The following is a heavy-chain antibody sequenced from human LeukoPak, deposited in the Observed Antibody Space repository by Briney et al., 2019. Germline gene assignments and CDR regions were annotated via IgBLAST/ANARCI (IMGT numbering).Heavy chain of an antibody. Sequence: GGSLRLSCVVSGFTFSSYNMNWVRQAPGKGLEWVSSITTSSSTIHYSDSVKGRFTISRDNAKNSLYLQMNSLRDEDTAVYYCTRDPEALDYWGQGTLVTVS. CDR1: GFTFSSYN. J-gene: IGHJ4*02. CDR3: TRDPEALDY. CDR2: ITTSSSTI. V-gene: IGHV3-48*02.